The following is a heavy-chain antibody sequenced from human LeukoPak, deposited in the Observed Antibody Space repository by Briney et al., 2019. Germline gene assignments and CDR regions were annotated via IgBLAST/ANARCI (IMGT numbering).Heavy chain of an antibody. CDR1: GFTFSSYS. Sequence: SGGSLRLSCAASGFTFSSYSMNWVRQAPGKGLEWVSSISSSSRYIYYADSVKGRFTISRDNAKNSLYLQMNSLRAEDTAVYYCARDRDYDSSGYYYVADAFDMWGQGTMVTVCS. J-gene: IGHJ3*02. D-gene: IGHD3-22*01. CDR2: ISSSSRYI. V-gene: IGHV3-21*01. CDR3: ARDRDYDSSGYYYVADAFDM.